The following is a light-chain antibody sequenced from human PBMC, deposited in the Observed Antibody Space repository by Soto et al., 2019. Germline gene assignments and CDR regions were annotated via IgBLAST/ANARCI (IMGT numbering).Light chain of an antibody. CDR1: QNIENY. Sequence: DIQMTQSPSSLSASLGDTVTISCRASQNIENYLHWYQQKAGKAPEVLLYVASVLKDGVSSRFSGSGYGTDFTLTITNLQPEDFAMYYCQQSFSSPPITFGPGTRLDIK. CDR3: QQSFSSPPIT. CDR2: VAS. J-gene: IGKJ5*01. V-gene: IGKV1-39*01.